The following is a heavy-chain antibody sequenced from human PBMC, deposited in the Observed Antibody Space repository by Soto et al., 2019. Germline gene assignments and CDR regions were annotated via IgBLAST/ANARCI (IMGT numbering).Heavy chain of an antibody. V-gene: IGHV1-8*01. CDR2: VNPNSGNT. Sequence: SVKVSSKACRYTLASYYMQSVHQANGKGLEWVGWVNPNSGNTGYAQKFQGRVTMTRNTSISTAYMELSSLRSEDTAVYYCARGPYYVFWSGYYPGYYYYDMDVWGKGTTVTVSS. D-gene: IGHD3-3*01. CDR3: ARGPYYVFWSGYYPGYYYYDMDV. J-gene: IGHJ6*03. CDR1: RYTLASYY.